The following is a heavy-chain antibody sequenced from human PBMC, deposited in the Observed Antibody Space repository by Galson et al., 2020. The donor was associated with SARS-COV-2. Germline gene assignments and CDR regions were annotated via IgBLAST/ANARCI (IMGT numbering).Heavy chain of an antibody. V-gene: IGHV1-24*01. CDR1: GYTLTELS. CDR2: FDPEDGET. J-gene: IGHJ6*02. D-gene: IGHD2-2*01. CDR3: ATALAIVVVPAAIQASDNYYYGMDV. Sequence: ASVKVSCKLSGYTLTELSMHWVRQAPGKGLEWMGGFDPEDGETIYAQKFQGRVTMTEDTSTDTAYMELSSLRSEDTAVYYCATALAIVVVPAAIQASDNYYYGMDVWGQGTTVTVSS.